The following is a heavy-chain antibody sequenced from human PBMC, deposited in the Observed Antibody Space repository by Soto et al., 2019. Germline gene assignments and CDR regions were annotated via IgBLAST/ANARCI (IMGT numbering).Heavy chain of an antibody. J-gene: IGHJ1*01. CDR2: IYADGGT. D-gene: IGHD3-16*01. CDR1: GFTVSRNS. Sequence: EVELVETGGGLIQPGGSLRLSCAVSGFTVSRNSMSWVRQAPGKGLEWVSLIYADGGTYYGDSVKGRFTISRDTSKNTVSLQMTSLRADDTAVYYCARDNSILGAPFQDWGQGTLVTVSS. V-gene: IGHV3-53*02. CDR3: ARDNSILGAPFQD.